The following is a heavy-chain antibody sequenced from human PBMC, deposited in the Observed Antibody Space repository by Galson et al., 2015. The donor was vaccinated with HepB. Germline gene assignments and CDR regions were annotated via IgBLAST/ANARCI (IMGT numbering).Heavy chain of an antibody. CDR3: ARLGFKTARFDP. CDR1: GAPINSYY. V-gene: IGHV4-59*01. J-gene: IGHJ5*02. CDR2: IYYSANS. Sequence: ETLSLTCTVSGAPINSYYWTWIRQSPGKGLEWIGNIYYSANSNYNPALKSRVTISVDTSKNQFSLKLSSVTAADTSMYYCARLGFKTARFDPWGQGTLVTVSS.